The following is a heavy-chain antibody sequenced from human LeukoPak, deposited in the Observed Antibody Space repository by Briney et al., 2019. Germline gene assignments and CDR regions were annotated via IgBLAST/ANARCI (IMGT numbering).Heavy chain of an antibody. CDR3: ARGRGSTMVRGVIAD. Sequence: SETLSLTCTVSGGSISSYYWSWIRQPPGKGLEWIGYIYYSGSTNYNPSLKSRVTISVDTSKNQFSLKLSSVTAADTAVYYCARGRGSTMVRGVIADWGQGTLVTVSS. D-gene: IGHD3-10*01. J-gene: IGHJ4*02. CDR1: GGSISSYY. V-gene: IGHV4-59*01. CDR2: IYYSGST.